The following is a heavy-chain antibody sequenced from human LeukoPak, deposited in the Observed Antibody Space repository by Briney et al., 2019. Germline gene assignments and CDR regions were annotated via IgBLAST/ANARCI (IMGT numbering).Heavy chain of an antibody. CDR3: AKALSFVTHFDY. Sequence: PGGSLRLSCAASGFTFSNYWMHWVRQAPGEALMWVSRIKSDGSSTTYADSVKGRFTISRDNSKNTVYLQMNSLRAEDTTIYYCAKALSFVTHFDYWGQGTLVTVSS. CDR1: GFTFSNYW. V-gene: IGHV3-74*01. J-gene: IGHJ4*02. D-gene: IGHD3-10*01. CDR2: IKSDGSST.